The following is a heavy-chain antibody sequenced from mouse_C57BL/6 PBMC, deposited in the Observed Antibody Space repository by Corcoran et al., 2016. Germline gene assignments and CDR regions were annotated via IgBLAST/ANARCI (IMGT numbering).Heavy chain of an antibody. Sequence: QVQLPQPGAELVKPGASVKMSCTASGYTFTSYWITWVKQRPGQGLEWIGDIYPGSGSTNYNEKFKSKATLTVDTSSSTAYMQLSSLTSEDSAVYDCARIYDYGSSYDFDYWGQGTTLTVSS. D-gene: IGHD1-1*01. V-gene: IGHV1-55*01. CDR1: GYTFTSYW. CDR3: ARIYDYGSSYDFDY. J-gene: IGHJ2*01. CDR2: IYPGSGST.